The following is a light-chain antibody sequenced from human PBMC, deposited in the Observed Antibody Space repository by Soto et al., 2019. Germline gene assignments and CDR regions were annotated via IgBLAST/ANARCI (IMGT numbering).Light chain of an antibody. CDR2: EVS. CDR3: ASYTRSSTSVI. CDR1: SSDVGGYKY. Sequence: QSALTQPASVSGSPGQSITISCTGTSSDVGGYKYVSWYQPHPDKAPKLIIFEVSNRPSGISSRFSGSKSGNTASLAISGLQAEDEADYYCASYTRSSTSVIFGRGTKLTVL. J-gene: IGLJ2*01. V-gene: IGLV2-14*01.